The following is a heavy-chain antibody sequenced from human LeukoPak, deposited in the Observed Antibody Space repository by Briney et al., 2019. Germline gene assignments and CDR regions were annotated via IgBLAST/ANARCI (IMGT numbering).Heavy chain of an antibody. D-gene: IGHD3-22*01. J-gene: IGHJ4*02. V-gene: IGHV3-23*01. CDR1: GFTFSSYA. CDR2: ISGSGGST. Sequence: AGGSLRLSCAASGFTFSSYAMSWVRQAPGKGLEWVSAISGSGGSTYYADSVKGRFTISRDNSKNTLYLQMNSLRAEDTAVYYCAKDPTYYYDSSGYIDYWGQGTLVTVSS. CDR3: AKDPTYYYDSSGYIDY.